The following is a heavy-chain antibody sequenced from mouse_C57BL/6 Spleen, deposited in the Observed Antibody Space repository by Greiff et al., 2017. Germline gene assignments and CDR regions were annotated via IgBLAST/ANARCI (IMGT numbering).Heavy chain of an antibody. V-gene: IGHV1-64*01. J-gene: IGHJ2*01. CDR2: IHPNSGSP. Sequence: QVQLQQPGAALVKPGASVNLSCKASGYTFTSYWMHWVQPRPGQGLEWIGMIHPNSGSPNSHAQFKSKATLTVDKSSSTAYKQLSSLTSEDSAVYYCARTYSNYEDFDYWGQGTTLTVSS. D-gene: IGHD2-5*01. CDR3: ARTYSNYEDFDY. CDR1: GYTFTSYW.